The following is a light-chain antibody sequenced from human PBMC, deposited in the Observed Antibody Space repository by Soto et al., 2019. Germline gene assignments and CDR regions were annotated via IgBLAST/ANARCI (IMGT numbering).Light chain of an antibody. CDR2: AAS. J-gene: IGKJ1*01. V-gene: IGKV1-39*01. Sequence: DIQMTQSPSSLSASAGDRVAMTCRAGQTISTYLNWYQQQPGKAPKLLVYAASFLQSGTPSRFNGSGSGTDFTLTISSLHPSDFAVYYCQRSYSAPPTFGQGTKVEVK. CDR3: QRSYSAPPT. CDR1: QTISTY.